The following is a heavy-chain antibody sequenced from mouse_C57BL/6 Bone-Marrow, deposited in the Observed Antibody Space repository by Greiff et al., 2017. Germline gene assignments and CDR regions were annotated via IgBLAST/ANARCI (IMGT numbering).Heavy chain of an antibody. V-gene: IGHV1-81*01. CDR3: ARSGNYGPFAY. J-gene: IGHJ3*01. CDR1: GYTFTSSG. D-gene: IGHD1-1*01. CDR2: IYPRSGNT. Sequence: QVQLQQSGAELARPGASVKLSCKASGYTFTSSGISWVKQRTGQGLEWIGEIYPRSGNTYYNEKFKGKATLTADKSSSTAYMELRSLTSEDSAVYFCARSGNYGPFAYWGQGTLVTVSA.